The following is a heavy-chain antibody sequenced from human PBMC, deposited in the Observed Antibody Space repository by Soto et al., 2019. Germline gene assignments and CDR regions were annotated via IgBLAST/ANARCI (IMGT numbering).Heavy chain of an antibody. J-gene: IGHJ4*02. CDR1: GGSISSGDYY. CDR3: ASYYGSGSDPENDY. CDR2: IYYSGST. D-gene: IGHD3-10*01. Sequence: SETLSLTCTVSGGSISSGDYYWSWIRQPPGKGLEWIGYIYYSGSTYYNPSLKSRVTISVDTSKNQFSLKLSSVTAADTAVYYCASYYGSGSDPENDYWGQGTLVTVSS. V-gene: IGHV4-30-4*01.